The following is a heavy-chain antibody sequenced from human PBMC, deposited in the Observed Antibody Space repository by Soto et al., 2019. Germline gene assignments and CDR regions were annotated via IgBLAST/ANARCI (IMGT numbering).Heavy chain of an antibody. CDR3: ARSRGAAAGINWFDP. Sequence: QVQVVQSGAEVKKPGASVKISCKASGYRFTSYYMHWVRQAPGQGLEWMGIINPNSGITNYAQNFRGRVTMTRDTSTSTVYMELSSLKSEDTAVYYCARSRGAAAGINWFDPWGQGTLVTVSS. CDR2: INPNSGIT. J-gene: IGHJ5*02. D-gene: IGHD6-13*01. V-gene: IGHV1-46*03. CDR1: GYRFTSYY.